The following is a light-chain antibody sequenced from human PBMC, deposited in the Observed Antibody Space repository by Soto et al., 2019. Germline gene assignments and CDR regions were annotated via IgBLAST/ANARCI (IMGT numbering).Light chain of an antibody. J-gene: IGKJ1*01. CDR1: QSVSSSF. Sequence: EIVLTQSPGTLSLSPGERATLSCRASQSVSSSFLAWYQRKPGQAPRLLIYGASNRATGIPDRFSGSGSGTDFTLTISRVEPEDFAVYYCQQYVTSPWAFGQGTKVAI. V-gene: IGKV3-20*01. CDR2: GAS. CDR3: QQYVTSPWA.